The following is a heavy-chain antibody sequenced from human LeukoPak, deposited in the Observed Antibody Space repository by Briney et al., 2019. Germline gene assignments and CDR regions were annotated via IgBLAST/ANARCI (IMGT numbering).Heavy chain of an antibody. CDR1: GGTFSSYA. D-gene: IGHD3-9*01. CDR2: IIPIFGTA. V-gene: IGHV1-69*05. CDR3: ARDLSFDY. J-gene: IGHJ4*02. Sequence: SVKVSCKASGGTFSSYAISWLRQAPGQGLEWMGGIIPIFGTANYAQKFQGRVTITTDESTSTAYMELSSLRSEDTAGYYCARDLSFDYWGQGTLVTVSS.